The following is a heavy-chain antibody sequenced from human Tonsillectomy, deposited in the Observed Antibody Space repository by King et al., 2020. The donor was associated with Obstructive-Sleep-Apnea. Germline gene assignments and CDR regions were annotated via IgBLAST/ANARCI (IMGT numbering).Heavy chain of an antibody. CDR1: GFSFSDHY. CDR3: ARVRLAYGDFADF. CDR2: IRNKVNSYTT. Sequence: QLVQSGGDSVQPGGSLRLSCAASGFSFSDHYMDWVRQAPGKGLEWVGRIRNKVNSYTTEYAASVKGRFTLSRDDSKNSLNLQMNSLKTEDTAVYYCARVRLAYGDFADFWGQGTLVTVSS. D-gene: IGHD4-17*01. J-gene: IGHJ4*02. V-gene: IGHV3-72*01.